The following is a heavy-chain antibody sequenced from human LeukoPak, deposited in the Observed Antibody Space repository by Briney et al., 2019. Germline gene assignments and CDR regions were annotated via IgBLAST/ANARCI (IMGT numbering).Heavy chain of an antibody. D-gene: IGHD3-22*01. J-gene: IGHJ4*02. CDR3: ARAGEGDSSGYYYESPSDY. CDR1: GFTFSSYS. CDR2: ISSSSSYI. V-gene: IGHV3-21*01. Sequence: GGSLGLSCAASGFTFSSYSMNWVRQAPGKGLEWVSSISSSSSYIYYADSVKGRFTISRDNAKNSLYLQMNSLRDEDTAVYYCARAGEGDSSGYYYESPSDYWGQGTLVTVSS.